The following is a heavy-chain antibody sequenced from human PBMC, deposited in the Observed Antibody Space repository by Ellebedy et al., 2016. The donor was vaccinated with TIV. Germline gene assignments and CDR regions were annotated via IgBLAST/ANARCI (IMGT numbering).Heavy chain of an antibody. CDR1: GFTFSSYS. V-gene: IGHV3-48*02. J-gene: IGHJ3*02. Sequence: GESLKISCAASGFTFSSYSMNWVRQAPGKGLEWVSYISSSSSTIYYADSVKGRFTISRDNAKNSLYLQMNSLRDEDTAVYYCARDGGSSWYGEYAFDIWGQGTMVTVSS. D-gene: IGHD6-13*01. CDR3: ARDGGSSWYGEYAFDI. CDR2: ISSSSSTI.